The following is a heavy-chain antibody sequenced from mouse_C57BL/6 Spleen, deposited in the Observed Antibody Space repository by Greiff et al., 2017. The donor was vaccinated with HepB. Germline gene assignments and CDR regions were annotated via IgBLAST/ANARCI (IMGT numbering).Heavy chain of an antibody. Sequence: EVQLQQSGPVLVKPGASVKMSCKASGYTFTDYYMNWVKQSHGKSLEWIGVINPYNGGTSYNQKFKGKATLTVDKSSSTAYMELNSLTSEDSAVYYCARKGMGLRRDYFDYWGQGTTLTVSS. CDR2: INPYNGGT. V-gene: IGHV1-19*01. D-gene: IGHD2-4*01. J-gene: IGHJ2*01. CDR3: ARKGMGLRRDYFDY. CDR1: GYTFTDYY.